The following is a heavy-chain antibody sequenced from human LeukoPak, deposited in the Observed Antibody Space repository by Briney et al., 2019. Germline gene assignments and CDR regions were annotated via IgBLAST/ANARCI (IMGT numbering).Heavy chain of an antibody. D-gene: IGHD6-13*01. CDR1: GFTFSSYW. Sequence: PGGSLRLSCAASGFTFSSYWMHWVRQAPGKGLVWVSRINSDGSATNFADSVKGRFTISRDNARDTLYLQMDSLRAEDTAVYYCARGLLPTSGSTKGYWGQGILVTVSS. CDR2: INSDGSAT. J-gene: IGHJ4*02. V-gene: IGHV3-74*01. CDR3: ARGLLPTSGSTKGY.